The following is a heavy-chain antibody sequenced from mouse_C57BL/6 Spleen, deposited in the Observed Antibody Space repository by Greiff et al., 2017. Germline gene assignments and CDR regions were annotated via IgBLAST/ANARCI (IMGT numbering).Heavy chain of an antibody. CDR3: ARDYYGSSYRFAY. CDR2: ISSGSSTI. CDR1: GFTFSDYG. V-gene: IGHV5-17*01. J-gene: IGHJ3*01. D-gene: IGHD1-1*01. Sequence: EVKLVESGGGLVKPGGSLKLSCAASGFTFSDYGMHWVRQAPEKGLEWVAYISSGSSTIYYADTVKGRFTISRDNAKNTLFLQMTSLRSEDTAMYYCARDYYGSSYRFAYWGQGTLGTVSA.